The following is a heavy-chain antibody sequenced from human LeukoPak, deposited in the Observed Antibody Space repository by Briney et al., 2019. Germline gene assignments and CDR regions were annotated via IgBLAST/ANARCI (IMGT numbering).Heavy chain of an antibody. CDR1: GYTFTGYY. V-gene: IGHV1-2*02. CDR2: INPNSGGT. Sequence: EASVKVSCKASGYTFTGYYMHWVRQAPGQGLEWMGWINPNSGGTNYAQKFQGRVTMTRDTSISTAYMELSRLRSDDTAVYYCAGARKGGSYSDYWGQGTLVTVSS. D-gene: IGHD1-26*01. CDR3: AGARKGGSYSDY. J-gene: IGHJ4*02.